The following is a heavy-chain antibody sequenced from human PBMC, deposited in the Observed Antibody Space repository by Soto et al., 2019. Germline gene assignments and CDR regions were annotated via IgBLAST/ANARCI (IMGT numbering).Heavy chain of an antibody. V-gene: IGHV3-23*01. J-gene: IGHJ4*02. CDR1: GFTFSSYA. CDR3: ARGNFDWLSSPFDY. Sequence: PGGSLRLSCAASGFTFSSYAMSWVRQAPGKGLEWVSAISGSGGSTYYADSVKGRFTISRDNSKNTLYLQMNSLRAEDTAVYYCARGNFDWLSSPFDYWGQGTLVTVSS. D-gene: IGHD3-9*01. CDR2: ISGSGGST.